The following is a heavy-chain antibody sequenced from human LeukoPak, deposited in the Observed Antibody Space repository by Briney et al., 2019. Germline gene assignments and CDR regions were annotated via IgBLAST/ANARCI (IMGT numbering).Heavy chain of an antibody. CDR1: GFTFSSYS. Sequence: AGGSLRLSRAASGFTFSSYSMNWVRQAPGKGLEWVSYISSSSSTIYYADSVKGRFTISRDNAKNSLYLQMNSLRAEDTAVYYCAREPQKLGYCSSTSCAGPEQLDYWGQGTLVTVSS. J-gene: IGHJ4*02. CDR2: ISSSSSTI. D-gene: IGHD2-2*01. V-gene: IGHV3-48*01. CDR3: AREPQKLGYCSSTSCAGPEQLDY.